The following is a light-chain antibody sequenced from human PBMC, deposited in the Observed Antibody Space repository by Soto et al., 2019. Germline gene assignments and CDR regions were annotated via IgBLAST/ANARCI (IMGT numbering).Light chain of an antibody. CDR1: TSNIGNNY. J-gene: IGLJ2*01. CDR2: DSD. V-gene: IGLV1-51*01. Sequence: QSVLTQPPSVSVAPGQKVTISCSGSTSNIGNNYASWYQQLPGKAPRLLIYDSDKRPSGIPDRFSGSESGTSATLGITGLQTGDEADYYCGSWDSSLSAAVFGGGTKLTVL. CDR3: GSWDSSLSAAV.